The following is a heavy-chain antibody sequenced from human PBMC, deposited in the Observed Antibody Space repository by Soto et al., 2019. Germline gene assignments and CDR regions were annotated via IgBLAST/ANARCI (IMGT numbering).Heavy chain of an antibody. J-gene: IGHJ6*03. V-gene: IGHV3-30*18. D-gene: IGHD3-3*01. Sequence: QVQLVESGGGVVQPGRSLRLSCAASGFTFSSYGMHWVRQAPGKGLEWVAVISYDGCNKYYADSVKGRFTISRDNSKNTLYLQMNSLRAEDTAVYYCAKDTGYYDFWSGRYMDVWGKGTTVTVSS. CDR1: GFTFSSYG. CDR2: ISYDGCNK. CDR3: AKDTGYYDFWSGRYMDV.